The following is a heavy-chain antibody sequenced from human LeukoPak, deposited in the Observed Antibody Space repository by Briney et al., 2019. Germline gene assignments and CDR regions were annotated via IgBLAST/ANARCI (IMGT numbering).Heavy chain of an antibody. Sequence: PGRSLRLSCAASGFTFSSYGIHWVRQAPGKGLEWVAVIWYDGSNKYYADSVKGRFTISRDNSKNTLYLQMNSLRAEDTAVYYCARQGALVKGIDYWGQGTLVTVSS. CDR2: IWYDGSNK. J-gene: IGHJ4*02. V-gene: IGHV3-33*01. CDR1: GFTFSSYG. CDR3: ARQGALVKGIDY. D-gene: IGHD6-13*01.